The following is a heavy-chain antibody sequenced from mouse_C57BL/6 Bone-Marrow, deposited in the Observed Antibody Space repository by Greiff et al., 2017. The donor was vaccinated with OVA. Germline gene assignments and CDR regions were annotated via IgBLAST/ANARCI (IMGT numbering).Heavy chain of an antibody. D-gene: IGHD1-1*01. J-gene: IGHJ1*03. V-gene: IGHV1-7*01. CDR2: INPSSGYT. Sequence: VQLQQSGAELAKPGASVKLSCKASGYTFTSYWMHWVKQRPGPGLEWIGYINPSSGYTKYNQKFKDKATLPADKSSSTAYMQLSSLTDEDSAVYYCAPYGSSPYWYFDVWGTGTTVTVSS. CDR1: GYTFTSYW. CDR3: APYGSSPYWYFDV.